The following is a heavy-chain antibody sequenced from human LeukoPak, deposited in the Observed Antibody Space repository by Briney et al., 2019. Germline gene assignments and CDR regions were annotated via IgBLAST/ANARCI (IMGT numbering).Heavy chain of an antibody. CDR2: IRSKAYGGTT. J-gene: IGHJ4*02. D-gene: IGHD6-13*01. CDR1: GFTFSSYS. CDR3: TRGSSSGYYFDY. V-gene: IGHV3-49*04. Sequence: GGSLRLSCAASGFTFSSYSMNWVRQAPGKGLEWVGFIRSKAYGGTTEYAASVKGRFTISRDDSKSIAYLQMNSLKTEDTAVYYCTRGSSSGYYFDYWGQGTLVTVSS.